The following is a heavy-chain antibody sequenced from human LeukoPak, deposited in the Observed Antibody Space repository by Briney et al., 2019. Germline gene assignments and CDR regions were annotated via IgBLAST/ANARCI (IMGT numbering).Heavy chain of an antibody. CDR2: INTNTGNP. J-gene: IGHJ5*02. V-gene: IGHV7-4-1*02. CDR3: ARDPEQWLPRNWFDP. D-gene: IGHD6-19*01. Sequence: GASVKVSCKASGYTFTSYAMNWVRQAPGQGLEWMGWINTNTGNPTYAQGFTGRFVFSLDTTVSTAYLQISSLKAEDTAVYYCARDPEQWLPRNWFDPWGQGTLVTVSS. CDR1: GYTFTSYA.